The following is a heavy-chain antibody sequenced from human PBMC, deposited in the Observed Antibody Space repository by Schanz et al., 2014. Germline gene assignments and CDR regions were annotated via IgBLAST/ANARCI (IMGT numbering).Heavy chain of an antibody. CDR3: ARDRGHGDLPGDI. CDR1: GGSVSSGGDY. CDR2: INQSGTT. V-gene: IGHV4-31*03. Sequence: QVQLQESGPGLVKPSQTLSLTCTVSGGSVSSGGDYWSWIRQHPGKGLEWIGEINQSGTTNYNPSLKSRVTMSVDTSKSQISLKLRSVTAADTAVYYCARDRGHGDLPGDIWGQGTMVTVSS. J-gene: IGHJ3*02. D-gene: IGHD4-17*01.